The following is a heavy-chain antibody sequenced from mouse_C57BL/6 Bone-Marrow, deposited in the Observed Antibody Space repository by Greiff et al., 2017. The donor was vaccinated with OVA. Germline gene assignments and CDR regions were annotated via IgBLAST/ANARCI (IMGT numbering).Heavy chain of an antibody. CDR3: ARWGLGDY. J-gene: IGHJ2*01. Sequence: VQGVESGAELVRPGASVKLSCKASGYTFTDYYINWVKQRPGQGLEWIARIYPGSGNTYYNEKFKGKATLTAEKSSSTAYMQLSSLTSEDSAVYFCARWGLGDYWGQGTTLTVSS. D-gene: IGHD3-3*01. CDR1: GYTFTDYY. V-gene: IGHV1-76*01. CDR2: IYPGSGNT.